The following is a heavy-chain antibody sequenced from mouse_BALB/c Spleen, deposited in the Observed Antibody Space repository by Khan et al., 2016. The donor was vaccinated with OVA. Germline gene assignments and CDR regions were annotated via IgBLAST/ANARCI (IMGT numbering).Heavy chain of an antibody. CDR1: GYTFTDYN. J-gene: IGHJ4*01. D-gene: IGHD1-2*01. Sequence: VQLKESGPELVKPGASVKISCKASGYTFTDYNMHWVKQSHGKSLEWIGYIYPYNGGTAYNQKFKSKATLTVDNSSSIAYMELRSLTSEDSAVYYCARSTTATEAMDYWGQGTSVTVSS. CDR3: ARSTTATEAMDY. CDR2: IYPYNGGT. V-gene: IGHV1S29*02.